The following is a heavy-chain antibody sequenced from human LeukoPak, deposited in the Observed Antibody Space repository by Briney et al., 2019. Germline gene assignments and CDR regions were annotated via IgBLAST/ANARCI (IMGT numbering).Heavy chain of an antibody. CDR2: IYYSGST. CDR1: GGSVSSGSYY. CDR3: ARGYSSIRGWFDP. V-gene: IGHV4-61*01. J-gene: IGHJ5*02. D-gene: IGHD6-13*01. Sequence: SETLSLTCTVSGGSVSSGSYYWNWIQQPPGKGLEGIGYIYYSGSTNYNPSLNSRVTISLDTSKNQFSLKLSSVTAADTAVFYCARGYSSIRGWFDPWGQGTPVTVSS.